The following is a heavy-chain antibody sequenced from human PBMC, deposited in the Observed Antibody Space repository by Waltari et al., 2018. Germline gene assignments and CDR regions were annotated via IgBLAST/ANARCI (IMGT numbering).Heavy chain of an antibody. CDR3: ARLHSSGWRWFDP. V-gene: IGHV4-39*07. J-gene: IGHJ5*02. CDR1: GGSISTSSYY. D-gene: IGHD6-19*01. Sequence: QLQLQESGPGLVKPSETLSLTCTVSGGSISTSSYYWGWIRRPPGKGLEWIGSIYYSGSTYYNPSLKSRVTISVDTSKNQFSLKLSSVTAADTAVYYCARLHSSGWRWFDPWGQGTLVTVSS. CDR2: IYYSGST.